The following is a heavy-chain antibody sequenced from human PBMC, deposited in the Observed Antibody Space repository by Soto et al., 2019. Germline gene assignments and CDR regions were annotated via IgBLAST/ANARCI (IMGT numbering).Heavy chain of an antibody. Sequence: PGGSLRLSCAASGFTFSSYAMSWVRQAPGKGLEWVSAISGSGGSTYYADSVKGRFTISRDNSKNSLYLQMNSLRAEDTAVYYCARDYPDLLWFGEPHDYWGQGTLVTVSS. D-gene: IGHD3-10*01. J-gene: IGHJ4*02. CDR1: GFTFSSYA. CDR3: ARDYPDLLWFGEPHDY. CDR2: ISGSGGST. V-gene: IGHV3-23*01.